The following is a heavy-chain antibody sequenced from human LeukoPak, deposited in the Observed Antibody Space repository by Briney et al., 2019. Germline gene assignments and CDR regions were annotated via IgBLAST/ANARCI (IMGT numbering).Heavy chain of an antibody. J-gene: IGHJ4*02. V-gene: IGHV4-34*01. CDR1: GGSFSGYY. CDR3: ARGQTLDY. CDR2: INHSGST. Sequence: SETLSLTCAVYGGSFSGYYWSWIRQPPGKGLEWIGEINHSGSTNYNPSLKSRVTISVDTSENQFSLKLSSVTAADTAVYYCARGQTLDYWGQGTLVTVSS.